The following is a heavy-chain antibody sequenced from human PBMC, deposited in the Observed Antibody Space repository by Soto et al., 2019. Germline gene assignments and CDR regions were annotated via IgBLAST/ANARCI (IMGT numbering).Heavy chain of an antibody. CDR2: VVPLPGTT. V-gene: IGHV1-69*01. D-gene: IGHD2-2*01. J-gene: IGHJ3*01. CDR3: AGCVGGLGGSSRWSDYGFDV. Sequence: QVQLVQSGAAVRKPGSSVKVSCKASGGTFTKYAITWVRQAPRQGLVGMGGVVPLPGTTNYAQTFRGRVTNSADESTSRASLELSSLRPKSTAVYYCAGCVGGLGGSSRWSDYGFDVWGQGTMVIVSS. CDR1: GGTFTKYA.